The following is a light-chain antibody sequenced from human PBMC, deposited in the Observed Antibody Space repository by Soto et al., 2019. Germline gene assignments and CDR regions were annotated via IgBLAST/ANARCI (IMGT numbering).Light chain of an antibody. Sequence: QSALTQPASVSGSPGQSITISCTGTSSDVGGYRFVSWYQHHPGEAPKLIIYEVSNRPSGVSSRFSGSKSGNTASLTISGLQAEDESLYYCSSKSSGSTPMLFGGGTNLTVL. CDR2: EVS. V-gene: IGLV2-14*01. J-gene: IGLJ3*02. CDR3: SSKSSGSTPML. CDR1: SSDVGGYRF.